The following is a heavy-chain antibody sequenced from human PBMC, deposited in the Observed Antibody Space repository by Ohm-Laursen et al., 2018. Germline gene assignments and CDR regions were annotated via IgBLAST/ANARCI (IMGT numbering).Heavy chain of an antibody. CDR1: GFSLTTSGVG. CDR2: IYWDDDK. Sequence: TQTLTLTCNFSGFSLTTSGVGVGWIRQPPGKALEWLALIYWDDDKRYSASLKSRLIITKDTSKNQVVLTMTNMDPLDTATYYCARIVAGPDYFDYWGQGTLVTVSS. D-gene: IGHD5-12*01. J-gene: IGHJ4*02. CDR3: ARIVAGPDYFDY. V-gene: IGHV2-5*02.